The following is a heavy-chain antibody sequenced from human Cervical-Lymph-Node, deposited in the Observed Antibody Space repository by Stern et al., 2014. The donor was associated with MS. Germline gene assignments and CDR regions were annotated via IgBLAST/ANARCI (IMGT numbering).Heavy chain of an antibody. Sequence: QVQLVQSGGGVKKPGASVKVSCKTSGYTFTDYGVTWVRLAPGQGLECMGWISGHNGVTNDARKFQDRVTITTDTSTNTAYLELRSLRADDTAIYYCARDRANYGVFDYWGQGSRVTVSA. J-gene: IGHJ4*02. V-gene: IGHV1-18*01. CDR3: ARDRANYGVFDY. CDR2: ISGHNGVT. D-gene: IGHD4-17*01. CDR1: GYTFTDYG.